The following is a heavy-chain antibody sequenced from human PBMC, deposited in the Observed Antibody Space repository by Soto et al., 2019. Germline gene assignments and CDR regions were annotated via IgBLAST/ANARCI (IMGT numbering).Heavy chain of an antibody. CDR1: GGSISSYY. CDR3: ARVRIAARTGAYGMDV. V-gene: IGHV4-4*07. CDR2: IYTSGST. J-gene: IGHJ6*02. D-gene: IGHD6-6*01. Sequence: QVQLQESGPGLVKPSETLSLTCTVSGGSISSYYWSWIRQPAGKGLEWIGRIYTSGSTNYNPSLKSRCTMSVDTSNNQFSLKLSSVTAADTAVYYCARVRIAARTGAYGMDVWGQGTTVTVSS.